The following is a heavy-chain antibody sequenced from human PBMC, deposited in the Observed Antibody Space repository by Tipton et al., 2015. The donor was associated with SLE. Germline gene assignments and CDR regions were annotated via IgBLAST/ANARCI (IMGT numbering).Heavy chain of an antibody. CDR1: GGSISSYY. CDR2: IYTSGST. CDR3: AIHTGIVGATPFVY. D-gene: IGHD1-26*01. V-gene: IGHV4-4*07. Sequence: TLSLTCTVSGGSISSYYWSCIRQPAGKGLEWIGRIYTSGSTNYNPSLKSRVTISVDTSKNQFSLKLSSVTAADTAVYYCAIHTGIVGATPFVYWGQGTLVTVSS. J-gene: IGHJ4*02.